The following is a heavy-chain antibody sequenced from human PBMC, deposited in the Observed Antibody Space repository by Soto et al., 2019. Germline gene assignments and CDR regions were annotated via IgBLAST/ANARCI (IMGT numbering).Heavy chain of an antibody. CDR3: ARAPDTPSILGVPLPYFFDF. V-gene: IGHV4-31*03. J-gene: IGHJ4*02. CDR2: IFYSGSF. CDR1: GGSISSGTSY. D-gene: IGHD3-3*01. Sequence: SETLSLTCTVSGGSISSGTSYWSWIRQRPGKGLEWIGYIFYSGSFYYTPSLRGRVMILADTSKNQFTLRLSSVTAADTAVYYCARAPDTPSILGVPLPYFFDFWGQGALGSLSS.